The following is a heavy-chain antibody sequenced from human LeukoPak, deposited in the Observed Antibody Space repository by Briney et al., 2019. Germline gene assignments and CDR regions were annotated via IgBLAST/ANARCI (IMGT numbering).Heavy chain of an antibody. Sequence: SETLSLTCAVYGGSFSGYYWSWIRQPPGKGLEWIGSIYYSGSTYYNPSLKSRVTISVDTSKNQFSLKLSSVTAADTAVYYCARHFNGYSNGPIDYWGQGTLVTVSS. J-gene: IGHJ4*02. V-gene: IGHV4-34*01. CDR2: IYYSGST. D-gene: IGHD5-18*01. CDR1: GGSFSGYY. CDR3: ARHFNGYSNGPIDY.